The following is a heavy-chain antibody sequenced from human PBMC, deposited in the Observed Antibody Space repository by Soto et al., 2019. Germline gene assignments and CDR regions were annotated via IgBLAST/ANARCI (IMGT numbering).Heavy chain of an antibody. D-gene: IGHD3-3*01. V-gene: IGHV3-23*01. CDR2: ISGSGGST. CDR3: AKMGVLRFLEWSPRVY. J-gene: IGHJ4*02. Sequence: PGGSLRLSCAASGFTPSSYSMNWVRQAPGKGLEWVSAISGSGGSTYYADSVKGRFTISRDNSKNTLYLQMNSLRAEDTAVYYCAKMGVLRFLEWSPRVYWGQGTLVTVSS. CDR1: GFTPSSYS.